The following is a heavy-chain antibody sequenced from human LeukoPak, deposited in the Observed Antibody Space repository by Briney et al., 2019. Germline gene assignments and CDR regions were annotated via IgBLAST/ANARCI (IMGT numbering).Heavy chain of an antibody. V-gene: IGHV3-23*01. J-gene: IGHJ4*02. CDR3: AKDYKVTRGDFFDY. CDR1: GFTFSSYA. CDR2: LSDAGSRI. Sequence: GGSLRLSCAASGFTFSSYAMSWVRQAPGKGLEWVSGLSDAGSRIYYADSVKGRFPISRDNSKNTLYLQMNSLRAEDTALYYCAKDYKVTRGDFFDYWGQGALVTVSS. D-gene: IGHD4-11*01.